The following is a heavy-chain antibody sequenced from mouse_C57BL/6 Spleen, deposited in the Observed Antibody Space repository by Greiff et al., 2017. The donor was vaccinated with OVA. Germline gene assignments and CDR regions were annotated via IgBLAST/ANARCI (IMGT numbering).Heavy chain of an antibody. Sequence: QVQLQQSGPELVKPGASVKISCKASGYAFSSSWMNWVKQRPGKGLEWIGRIYPGDGDTNYNGKFKGKATLTADKSSSTAYMQLSSLTSEDSAVYFCARSSYGSSFDAMDDWGQGTSVTVSS. D-gene: IGHD1-1*01. CDR2: IYPGDGDT. CDR3: ARSSYGSSFDAMDD. V-gene: IGHV1-82*01. CDR1: GYAFSSSW. J-gene: IGHJ4*01.